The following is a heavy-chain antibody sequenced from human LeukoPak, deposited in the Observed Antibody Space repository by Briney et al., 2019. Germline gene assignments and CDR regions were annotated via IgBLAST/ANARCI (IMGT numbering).Heavy chain of an antibody. V-gene: IGHV3-23*01. J-gene: IGHJ4*02. CDR3: AKDSWRDQLPCIFHY. Sequence: PGGSLRLSCAASGFTFTNYGMSWVRQAPGKGLEWVSGISGSGGRTFYADSVKGRFSISRDNSKNTLSLQMNSLRADDTAVYYCAKDSWRDQLPCIFHYWGQGILVTVSS. CDR2: ISGSGGRT. CDR1: GFTFTNYG. D-gene: IGHD2-2*01.